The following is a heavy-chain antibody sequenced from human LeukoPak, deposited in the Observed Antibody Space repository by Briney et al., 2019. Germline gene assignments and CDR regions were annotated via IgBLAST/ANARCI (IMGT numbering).Heavy chain of an antibody. D-gene: IGHD3-10*01. CDR3: ATALLWFGEMEMGDY. CDR2: ISYDGSNK. V-gene: IGHV3-30*03. J-gene: IGHJ4*02. Sequence: PGGSLRLSCAASGFTFSSHGMYWVRQAPGKGLEWVAVISYDGSNKYYADSVKGRFTISRDNSKNTLYLQMNSLRAEDTAVYYCATALLWFGEMEMGDYWGQGTLVTVSS. CDR1: GFTFSSHG.